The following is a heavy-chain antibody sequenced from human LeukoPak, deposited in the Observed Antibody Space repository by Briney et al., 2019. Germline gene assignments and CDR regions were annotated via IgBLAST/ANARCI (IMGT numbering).Heavy chain of an antibody. CDR3: ARADTSGAFDY. J-gene: IGHJ4*02. CDR2: IGTAGDT. Sequence: GVSLRLSCAASGFTFSSYDMHWVRQATGKGLEWVSAIGTAGDTYYPGSVKGRFTISRENAKNSLYLQMNSLRAGDTAVYYCARADTSGAFDYWGQGTLVTVSS. CDR1: GFTFSSYD. D-gene: IGHD5-12*01. V-gene: IGHV3-13*01.